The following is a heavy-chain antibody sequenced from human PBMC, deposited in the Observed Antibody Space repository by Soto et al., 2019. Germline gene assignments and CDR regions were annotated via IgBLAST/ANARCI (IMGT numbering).Heavy chain of an antibody. J-gene: IGHJ4*02. CDR3: ARVYDFWSGYFFDY. CDR1: GYTFTSYA. Sequence: GASVKVSCKASGYTFTSYAMHWLRQAPGQRLEWMGWINAGNGNTKYSQKFQGRVTITRDTSASTAYMELSSLRSEDTAVYYCARVYDFWSGYFFDYWGQGTLVTVSS. V-gene: IGHV1-3*01. CDR2: INAGNGNT. D-gene: IGHD3-3*01.